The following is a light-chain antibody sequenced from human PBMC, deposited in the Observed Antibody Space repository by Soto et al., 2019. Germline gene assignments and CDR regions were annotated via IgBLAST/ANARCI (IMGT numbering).Light chain of an antibody. V-gene: IGKV1-39*01. CDR3: QQSYSSLYT. CDR1: QSISSY. CDR2: AAS. Sequence: DIQMTQSPSSLSASVGDRVTITCRASQSISSYLNWYQQKPGKAPKLLIYAASSLQSGVPSRFSGSGSGTDFTLTISSLQPEDFAPYYCQQSYSSLYTFGQGTMLEIK. J-gene: IGKJ2*01.